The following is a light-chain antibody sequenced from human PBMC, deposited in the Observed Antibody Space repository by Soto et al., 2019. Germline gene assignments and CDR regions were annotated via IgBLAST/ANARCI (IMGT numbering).Light chain of an antibody. V-gene: IGLV2-14*01. CDR3: NSYTSSGTFWV. CDR1: SSDVGGYNH. J-gene: IGLJ3*02. Sequence: QSVLTQPASVSGSPGQSITISCTGTSSDVGGYNHVSWYQQHPGKVPKLMIYEVNNRPSGVSNRFSGSKSGNTASLTISGLQAEDEADYYCNSYTSSGTFWVFGGGTKLTVL. CDR2: EVN.